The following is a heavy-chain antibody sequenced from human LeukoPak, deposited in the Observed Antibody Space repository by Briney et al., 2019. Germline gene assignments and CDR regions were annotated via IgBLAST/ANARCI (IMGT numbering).Heavy chain of an antibody. D-gene: IGHD5-24*01. CDR3: ARVGDGLNDGFDI. V-gene: IGHV1-2*06. Sequence: ASVKVSCKASGYIFTGHYMNWVRQVPGQGREWMGRINPETGGTNYAQNFQGRVTMTRDTSISTTYMELGRLRPDDTAVYYCARVGDGLNDGFDIWGQGTMVTVSS. CDR2: INPETGGT. J-gene: IGHJ3*02. CDR1: GYIFTGHY.